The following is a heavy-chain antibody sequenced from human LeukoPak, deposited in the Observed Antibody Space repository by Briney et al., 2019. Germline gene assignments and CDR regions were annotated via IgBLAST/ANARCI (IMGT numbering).Heavy chain of an antibody. D-gene: IGHD3-22*01. CDR1: GYSFTNYW. CDR2: IYPGDSDT. Sequence: GESLKISCKGSGYSFTNYWIGWVRQMPGKGLEWMGIIYPGDSDTRYSPSFQGQVTISADKSISTAYLQWSSLKASDTAMYYCARHREAMIVVDDAFDIWGQGTMVTVSS. J-gene: IGHJ3*02. V-gene: IGHV5-51*01. CDR3: ARHREAMIVVDDAFDI.